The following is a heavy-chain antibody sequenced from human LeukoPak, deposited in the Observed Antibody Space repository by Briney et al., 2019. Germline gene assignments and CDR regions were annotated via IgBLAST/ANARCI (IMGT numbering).Heavy chain of an antibody. CDR2: IRTKAYGGTT. CDR1: GFTFGDYV. D-gene: IGHD3-3*01. J-gene: IGHJ4*02. V-gene: IGHV3-49*03. Sequence: PGGSLRLSCTASGFTFGDYVVSWFRQAPGKGLEWVGFIRTKAYGGTTEYAASVKGRFTISRDDSESIAYLQMNSLKTEDTAVYYCTRGSGTIFGVSRDGFDSWGQGTLVTVSS. CDR3: TRGSGTIFGVSRDGFDS.